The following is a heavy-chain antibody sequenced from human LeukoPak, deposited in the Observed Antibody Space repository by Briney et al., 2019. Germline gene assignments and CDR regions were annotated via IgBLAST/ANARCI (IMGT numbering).Heavy chain of an antibody. CDR2: IYYSGST. D-gene: IGHD3-9*01. J-gene: IGHJ3*02. CDR1: GGSISSYY. CDR3: ASHLEDYDILTGYYHDAFDI. V-gene: IGHV4-59*01. Sequence: SETLSLTCTVSGGSISSYYWSWIRQPPGKGLEWIGCIYYSGSTNYNPSLKSRVTISVDTSKNQFSLKLSSVTAADTAVYYCASHLEDYDILTGYYHDAFDIWGQGAMVTVSS.